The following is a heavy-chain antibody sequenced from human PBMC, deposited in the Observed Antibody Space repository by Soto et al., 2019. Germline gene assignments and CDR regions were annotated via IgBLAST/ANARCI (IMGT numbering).Heavy chain of an antibody. Sequence: QVQLQQWGAGLLKPSETLVLTCAVYGGSFSGYYWSWIRQPPGRGLEWIGEIDHRGSTNYNPSLKSRVSISVDTSKNQCSLKLNSVTAADTAVYYCARGVWETRFGYWGQGTPVTVSS. J-gene: IGHJ4*02. CDR3: ARGVWETRFGY. CDR2: IDHRGST. CDR1: GGSFSGYY. V-gene: IGHV4-34*01. D-gene: IGHD1-26*01.